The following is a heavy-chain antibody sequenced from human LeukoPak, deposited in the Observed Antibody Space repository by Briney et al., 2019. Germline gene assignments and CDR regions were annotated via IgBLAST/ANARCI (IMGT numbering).Heavy chain of an antibody. D-gene: IGHD3-10*01. V-gene: IGHV4-59*01. CDR3: ARYVGVRDRHYLDV. CDR2: MQYGRDT. Sequence: SGTLSLTCAVSGDSISSYYWSWIRQPPRERVEWISYMQYGRDTNYNPSLKSRVTISVDTSNSQFSLKLSFVSAVDTAVYYCARYVGVRDRHYLDVWGKGTTVTVSS. CDR1: GDSISSYY. J-gene: IGHJ6*03.